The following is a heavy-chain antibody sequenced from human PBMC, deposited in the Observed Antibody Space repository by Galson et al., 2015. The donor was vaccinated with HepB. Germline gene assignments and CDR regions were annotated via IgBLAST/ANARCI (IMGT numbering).Heavy chain of an antibody. D-gene: IGHD6-13*01. Sequence: SVKVSCKASGYTFTSYAMHWVRQAPGQRLEWMGWINAGNGNTKYSQKFQGRVTITRDTSASTAYMGLSSLRSEDTAVYYCARVEYSSSWTYYYYYGMDVWGQGTTVTVSS. J-gene: IGHJ6*02. V-gene: IGHV1-3*01. CDR2: INAGNGNT. CDR3: ARVEYSSSWTYYYYYGMDV. CDR1: GYTFTSYA.